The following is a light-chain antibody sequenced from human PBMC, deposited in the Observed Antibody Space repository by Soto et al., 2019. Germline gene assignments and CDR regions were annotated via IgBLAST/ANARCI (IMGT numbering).Light chain of an antibody. CDR3: QQRSNWPPLT. V-gene: IGKV3-11*01. Sequence: EIVLTQSPGTLSLSPVERATLSCRASQSVSSYLAWYQQKPGQAPRLLIYDASNRATGIPARFSGSGSGTDFTLTISSLEPEDFAVYYCQQRSNWPPLTFGGGTKVDIK. CDR2: DAS. J-gene: IGKJ4*01. CDR1: QSVSSY.